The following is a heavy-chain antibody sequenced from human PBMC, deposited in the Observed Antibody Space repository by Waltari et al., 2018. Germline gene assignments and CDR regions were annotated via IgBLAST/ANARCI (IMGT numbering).Heavy chain of an antibody. J-gene: IGHJ4*02. CDR1: GGSISSYY. V-gene: IGHV4-59*08. CDR3: ARINYASGSSNDY. D-gene: IGHD3-10*01. Sequence: QVQLQESGPGLVKPSETLSLTCTVSGGSISSYYWSWIRQPPGKGLEWIGYIYYSGSTNYNPSLKSRVTISVDTSKNLFSLSLSSVTAADTAVYYCARINYASGSSNDYWGQGTLVTVSS. CDR2: IYYSGST.